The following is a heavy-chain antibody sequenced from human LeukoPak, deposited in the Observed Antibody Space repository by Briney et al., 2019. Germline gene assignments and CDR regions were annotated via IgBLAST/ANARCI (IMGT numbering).Heavy chain of an antibody. D-gene: IGHD1-26*01. J-gene: IGHJ4*02. CDR1: GYTFTSYY. CDR3: ASSGSSPSRSSYY. V-gene: IGHV1-46*01. CDR2: INPSGGST. Sequence: ASVKVSCTASGYTFTSYYMHWVRQAPGQGLEWMGIINPSGGSTSYAQKFQGRVTMTRDTSISAAYMELSRLRSDDTAVYYCASSGSSPSRSSYYWGQGTLVTVSS.